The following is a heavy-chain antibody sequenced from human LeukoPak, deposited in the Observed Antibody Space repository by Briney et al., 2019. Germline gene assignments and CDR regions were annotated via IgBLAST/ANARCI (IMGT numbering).Heavy chain of an antibody. D-gene: IGHD6-19*01. CDR3: AKDPFVPTLAVAGHAFDI. CDR2: ISSSSSYI. Sequence: KAGGSLRLSCAASGFTFSSYSMNWVRQAPGKGLEWVSSISSSSSYIYYADSVKGRFTISRDNSKNTLYLQMNSLRAEDTAVYYCAKDPFVPTLAVAGHAFDIWGQGTMVTVSS. J-gene: IGHJ3*02. V-gene: IGHV3-21*04. CDR1: GFTFSSYS.